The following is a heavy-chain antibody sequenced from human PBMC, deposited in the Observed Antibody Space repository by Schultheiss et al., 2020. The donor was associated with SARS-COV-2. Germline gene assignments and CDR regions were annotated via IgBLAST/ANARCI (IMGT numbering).Heavy chain of an antibody. CDR3: ARGRENGDYDGYFDY. CDR2: IYYSGST. CDR1: GGSFSGYY. D-gene: IGHD4-17*01. Sequence: SETLSLTCAVYGGSFSGYYWSWIRQPPGKGLEWIGYIYYSGSTNYNPSLKSRVTISVDTSKNQFSLKLSSVTAADTAVYYCARGRENGDYDGYFDYWGQGTLVTVSS. J-gene: IGHJ4*02. V-gene: IGHV4-59*01.